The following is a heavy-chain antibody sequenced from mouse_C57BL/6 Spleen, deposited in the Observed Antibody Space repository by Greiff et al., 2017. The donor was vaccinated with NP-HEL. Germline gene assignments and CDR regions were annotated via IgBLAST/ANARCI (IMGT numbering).Heavy chain of an antibody. CDR3: ARGLGFYAMDY. CDR1: GFSLTSYG. J-gene: IGHJ4*01. V-gene: IGHV2-2*01. D-gene: IGHD4-1*01. Sequence: VQLQQSGPGLVQPSQSLSITCTVSGFSLTSYGVHWVRQSPGKGLEWLGVIWSGGSTDYNAAFISRLSISKDNSKSQVFFKMNSLQADDTAIYYCARGLGFYAMDYWGQGTSVTVSS. CDR2: IWSGGST.